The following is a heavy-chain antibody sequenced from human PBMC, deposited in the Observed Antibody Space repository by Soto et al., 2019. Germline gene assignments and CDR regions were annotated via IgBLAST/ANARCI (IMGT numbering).Heavy chain of an antibody. CDR2: IYYSGST. Sequence: SETLSLTCTVSGGSISSYYWSWIRQPPGKGLEWIGYIYYSGSTNYNPSLKSRVTISVDTSKNQFSLKLSSVTAADTAVYYCARDLSLISGTDAFDIWGQGTMVTVSS. V-gene: IGHV4-59*01. CDR3: ARDLSLISGTDAFDI. CDR1: GGSISSYY. J-gene: IGHJ3*02. D-gene: IGHD3-16*02.